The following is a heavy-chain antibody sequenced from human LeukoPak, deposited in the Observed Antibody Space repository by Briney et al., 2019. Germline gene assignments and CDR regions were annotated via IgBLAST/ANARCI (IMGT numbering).Heavy chain of an antibody. V-gene: IGHV3-30-3*01. CDR1: GFTFSSYA. J-gene: IGHJ3*02. CDR2: ISYDGSNK. CDR3: ARDASPWELLPSDAFDI. D-gene: IGHD1-26*01. Sequence: GGSLRLSCAASGFTFSSYAMHWVRQAPGKGQEWVAVISYDGSNKYYADSVKGRFTISRDNSKNTLYLQMNSLRAEDTAVYYCARDASPWELLPSDAFDIWGQGTMVTVSS.